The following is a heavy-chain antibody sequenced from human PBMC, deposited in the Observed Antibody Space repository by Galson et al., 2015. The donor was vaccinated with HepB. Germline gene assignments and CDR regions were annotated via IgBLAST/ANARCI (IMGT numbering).Heavy chain of an antibody. D-gene: IGHD2-2*01. CDR3: AKDLGYCSSTSCEDYDAFDI. CDR2: ISGSGGST. V-gene: IGHV3-23*01. J-gene: IGHJ3*02. CDR1: GFTFSSYA. Sequence: LRLSCAASGFTFSSYAMSWVRQAPGKGLEWVSAISGSGGSTYYADSVKGRFTISRDNSKNTLYLQMNSLRAEDTAVYYCAKDLGYCSSTSCEDYDAFDIWGQGTMVTVSS.